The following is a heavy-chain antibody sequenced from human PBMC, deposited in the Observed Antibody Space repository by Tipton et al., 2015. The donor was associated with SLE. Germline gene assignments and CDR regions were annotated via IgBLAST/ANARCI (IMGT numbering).Heavy chain of an antibody. V-gene: IGHV3-7*01. Sequence: SLRLSCAASGFTFSSYWMSWVRQAPGKGLEWVANIKQDGSEEYYVDSVKGRFTISRDNAKNSLYLQMNSLRAEDTAVYHCAGDPNGMDVWGQGTTVTVSS. CDR1: GFTFSSYW. CDR3: AGDPNGMDV. CDR2: IKQDGSEE. J-gene: IGHJ6*02.